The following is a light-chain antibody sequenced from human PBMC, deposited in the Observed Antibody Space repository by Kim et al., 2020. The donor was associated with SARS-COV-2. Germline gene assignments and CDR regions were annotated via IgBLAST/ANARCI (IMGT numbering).Light chain of an antibody. Sequence: ASIGDTVTITCQASEDINYYLNWYQFKPGKAPRLLIHDVAYLEEGVPSRFSGTGSGTQYTLTIRGLQPDDFATYVCQQFNKLPLTFALGTRLEIK. CDR1: EDINYY. V-gene: IGKV1-33*01. CDR3: QQFNKLPLT. J-gene: IGKJ5*01. CDR2: DVA.